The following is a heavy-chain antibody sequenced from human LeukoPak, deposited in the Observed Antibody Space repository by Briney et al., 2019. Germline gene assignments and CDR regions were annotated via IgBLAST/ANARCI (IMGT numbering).Heavy chain of an antibody. J-gene: IGHJ4*02. V-gene: IGHV3-33*01. CDR1: GFXFSTYG. CDR2: IWFVGSKR. CDR3: ARCTGGSCVFDY. Sequence: PGGSLRLSCAPSGFXFSTYGIHWVRQAPGKGLEWVAVIWFVGSKRYYGDSLKGRFTVSRDNSKNTLYLQVDSLRAEDTAVYYCARCTGGSCVFDYWGQGTLVTVSS. D-gene: IGHD2-8*02.